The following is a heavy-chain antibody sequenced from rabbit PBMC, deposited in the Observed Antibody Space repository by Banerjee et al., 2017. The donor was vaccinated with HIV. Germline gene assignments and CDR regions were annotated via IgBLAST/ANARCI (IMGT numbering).Heavy chain of an antibody. CDR1: GFSFSNKYV. Sequence: QEQLEESGGGLVQPEGSLTLTCTASGFSFSNKYVMCWVRQAPGKGLEWIACINTSSGNTVYATWAKGRFTISKTSWTTVTLQMTSLTAADTATYFCARGQYGGASGYNLWGPGTLVTVS. V-gene: IGHV1S45*01. CDR2: INTSSGNT. J-gene: IGHJ4*01. D-gene: IGHD1-1*01. CDR3: ARGQYGGASGYNL.